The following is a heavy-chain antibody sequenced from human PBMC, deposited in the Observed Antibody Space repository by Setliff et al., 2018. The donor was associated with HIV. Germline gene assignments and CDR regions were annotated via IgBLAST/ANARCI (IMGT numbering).Heavy chain of an antibody. CDR2: INHSGTT. CDR1: GGSFSGYF. J-gene: IGHJ4*02. CDR3: ARLPSKDSRRPPPYY. V-gene: IGHV4-34*01. Sequence: PSETLSLTCAVYGGSFSGYFWTWIRQPPGKGLEWIGEINHSGTTNYSPSLKSRVAISVEMSKNQFSLKLSSVTAADTAVYYCARLPSKDSRRPPPYYWGQGTLVTVSS.